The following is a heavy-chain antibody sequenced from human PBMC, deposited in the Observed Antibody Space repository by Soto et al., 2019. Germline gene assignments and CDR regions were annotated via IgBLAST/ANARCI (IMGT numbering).Heavy chain of an antibody. CDR2: ISAYNGNT. J-gene: IGHJ5*02. V-gene: IGHV1-18*01. Sequence: QVQLVQSGAEVKKPGASVKVSCKASGYTFTSYGISWVRQAPGQGLEWMGWISAYNGNTNYAQKLQGRVTMTTDTSTRPAYMGLRSLISDDKEVYYCARGSIRPMHCGGECYSGWFDPWGQGPRVTV. CDR1: GYTFTSYG. CDR3: ARGSIRPMHCGGECYSGWFDP. D-gene: IGHD2-21*01.